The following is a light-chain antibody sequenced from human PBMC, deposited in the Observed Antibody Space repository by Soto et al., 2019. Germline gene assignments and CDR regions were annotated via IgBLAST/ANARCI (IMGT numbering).Light chain of an antibody. V-gene: IGKV3-11*01. CDR3: QQRCSWPWT. J-gene: IGKJ1*01. CDR1: QSVSSY. CDR2: DVS. Sequence: EIVLTQSPATLSLSPGERATLSCRASQSVSSYLAWYQQKPGQAPRLLMYDVSNRATGIPASFSGSGSGTDFSLTITSIEPEDFAAYYCQQRCSWPWTFGQGTKLEIK.